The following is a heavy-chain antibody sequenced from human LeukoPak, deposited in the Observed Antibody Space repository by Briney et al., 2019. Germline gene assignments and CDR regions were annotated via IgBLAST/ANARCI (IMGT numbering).Heavy chain of an antibody. CDR2: ISAYNGNT. V-gene: IGHV1-18*04. CDR1: GYTFTSYG. D-gene: IGHD2-15*01. J-gene: IGHJ4*02. CDR3: ARVWASRGPPGGYCSGGSCSLIDY. Sequence: GASVKVSCKASGYTFTSYGISWVRQAPGQGLGWMGWISAYNGNTNYAQKLQGRVTMTTDTSTSTAYMELRSLRSDDTAVYYCARVWASRGPPGGYCSGGSCSLIDYWGQGTLVTVSS.